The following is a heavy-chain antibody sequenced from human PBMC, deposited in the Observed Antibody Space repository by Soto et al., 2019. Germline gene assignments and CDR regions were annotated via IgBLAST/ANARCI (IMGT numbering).Heavy chain of an antibody. Sequence: PSETLSLTCTVSGGSISSYYWSWIRQPPGKGLEWIGYIYYSGSTNYNPSLKSRVTISVDTSKNQFSLKLSSVTAADTAVYYCGRVFMITFGGVIVPSYYFDYWGQGTLVTVSS. D-gene: IGHD3-16*02. J-gene: IGHJ4*02. CDR1: GGSISSYY. CDR3: GRVFMITFGGVIVPSYYFDY. V-gene: IGHV4-59*01. CDR2: IYYSGST.